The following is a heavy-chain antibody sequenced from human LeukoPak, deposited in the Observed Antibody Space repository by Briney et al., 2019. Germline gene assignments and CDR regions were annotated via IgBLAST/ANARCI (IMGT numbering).Heavy chain of an antibody. V-gene: IGHV4-34*01. CDR2: INHSGST. CDR3: ARYQHPAFFEY. Sequence: PSETLSLTCAVYGGSFSGYYWSWIRQPPGKGLEWIGEINHSGSTNYNPSLKSRVTISVDTSKNQFSLKLSSVTAADTAVYYCARYQHPAFFEYWGRGALVTVSS. D-gene: IGHD2-2*01. CDR1: GGSFSGYY. J-gene: IGHJ4*02.